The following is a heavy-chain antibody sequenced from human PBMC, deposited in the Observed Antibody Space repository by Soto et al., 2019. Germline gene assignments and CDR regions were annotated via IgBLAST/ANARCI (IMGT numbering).Heavy chain of an antibody. CDR1: GGSIISSSYY. CDR2: IYYSGST. CDR3: ARQGPDRYDYYYYGMDV. V-gene: IGHV4-39*01. Sequence: SETLSLTCTVSGGSIISSSYYWGWIRQPPGKGLEWIGSIYYSGSTYYNPSLKSRVTISVDTSKNQFSLKLSSVTAADTAVYYCARQGPDRYDYYYYGMDVWGQGTTVTVSS. J-gene: IGHJ6*02. D-gene: IGHD3-9*01.